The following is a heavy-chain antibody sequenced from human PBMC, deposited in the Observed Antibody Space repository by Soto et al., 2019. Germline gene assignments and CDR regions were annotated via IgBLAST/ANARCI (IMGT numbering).Heavy chain of an antibody. CDR3: AKVRVAGGHYYFDY. Sequence: PGGSLRLSCAASGFTFSSYGMHWVRQAPGKGLEWVAVISYDGSNKYYADSVKGRFTISRDNSKNTLYLQMNSLRAEDTAVYYCAKVRVAGGHYYFDYWGQGTLVTVSS. CDR2: ISYDGSNK. J-gene: IGHJ4*02. CDR1: GFTFSSYG. V-gene: IGHV3-30*18. D-gene: IGHD6-19*01.